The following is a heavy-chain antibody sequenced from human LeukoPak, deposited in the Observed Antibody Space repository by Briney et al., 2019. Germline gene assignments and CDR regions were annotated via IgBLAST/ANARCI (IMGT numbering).Heavy chain of an antibody. V-gene: IGHV4-59*01. J-gene: IGHJ3*02. CDR3: ARPGGGGAFDI. Sequence: SETLSLTCTVSGGSISYYYWSWIRQPPGKGLEWIGYVYYSGSTSYNPSLKSRVTISIDTSKNQFSLRLSSVTAADTAVYYCARPGGGGAFDIWGQGTVVTVSS. CDR2: VYYSGST. CDR1: GGSISYYY. D-gene: IGHD3-16*01.